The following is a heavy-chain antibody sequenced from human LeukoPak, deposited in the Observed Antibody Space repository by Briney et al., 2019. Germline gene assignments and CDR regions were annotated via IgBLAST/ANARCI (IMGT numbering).Heavy chain of an antibody. V-gene: IGHV3-7*01. CDR2: IKQDGSEK. CDR1: GFTFSSYW. J-gene: IGHJ4*02. D-gene: IGHD3-22*01. Sequence: PGGSLRLSCAASGFTFSSYWMSWVRQAPGKGLEWVANIKQDGSEKYYVDSVRGRFTISRDNAMNSLYLQMNSLRAEDTAVYYCASHNSGYRYWGQGTLVTVSS. CDR3: ASHNSGYRY.